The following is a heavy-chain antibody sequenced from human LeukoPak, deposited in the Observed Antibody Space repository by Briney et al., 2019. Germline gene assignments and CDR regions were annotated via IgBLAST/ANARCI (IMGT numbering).Heavy chain of an antibody. CDR2: IYTSGST. Sequence: SETLSLTCTVSGGSISSYYWSWIRQPPGKGLEWIGYIYTSGSTNYNPSLKSRVTISVDTSKNQFSLKLSSVTGADTAVYYCARHFSLGTLFDYWGQGTLVTVSS. J-gene: IGHJ4*02. V-gene: IGHV4-4*09. D-gene: IGHD3-16*01. CDR3: ARHFSLGTLFDY. CDR1: GGSISSYY.